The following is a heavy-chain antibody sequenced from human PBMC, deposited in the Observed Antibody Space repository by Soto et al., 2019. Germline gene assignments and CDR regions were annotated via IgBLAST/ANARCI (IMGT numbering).Heavy chain of an antibody. J-gene: IGHJ4*02. CDR3: ARAGSENDY. D-gene: IGHD3-10*01. V-gene: IGHV3-7*05. CDR1: GFTFSNYW. CDR2: IKQDGSER. Sequence: EVQLVESGGGLVQPGGSLRLSCAASGFTFSNYWMSWVRQAPGKGLEWVANIKQDGSERNYVDSVTGRFTISRDNAKNSLYLQLNSLRAEDTAVYYCARAGSENDYWGQGTLVTVSS.